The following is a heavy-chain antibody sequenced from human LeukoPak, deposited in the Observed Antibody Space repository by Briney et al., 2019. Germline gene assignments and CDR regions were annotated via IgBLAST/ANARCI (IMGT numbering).Heavy chain of an antibody. V-gene: IGHV3-48*03. J-gene: IGHJ6*02. CDR1: GFTFSSYE. D-gene: IGHD1-7*01. CDR2: ISSSGSTI. Sequence: GGSLRLSCAASGFTFSSYEMNWVRQAPGKGLEWVSYISSSGSTIYYADSVKGRLTISRDNAKNSLYLQMNSLRAEDTAVYYCARDLAGTTYYYYGMDVWGQGTTVTVSS. CDR3: ARDLAGTTYYYYGMDV.